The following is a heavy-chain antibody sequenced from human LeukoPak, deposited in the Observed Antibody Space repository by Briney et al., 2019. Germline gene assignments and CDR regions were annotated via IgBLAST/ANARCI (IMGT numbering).Heavy chain of an antibody. CDR1: GFTFSSYA. J-gene: IGHJ4*02. CDR3: ARVGGRSYGLFDY. V-gene: IGHV3-33*08. Sequence: GRSLRLSCAASGFTFSSYAMHWVRQAPGKGLEWVAVIWYDGSNKYYADSVKGRFTISRDNSKNTLYLQMNSLRAEDTAVYYCARVGGRSYGLFDYWGQGTLVTVSS. CDR2: IWYDGSNK. D-gene: IGHD2-15*01.